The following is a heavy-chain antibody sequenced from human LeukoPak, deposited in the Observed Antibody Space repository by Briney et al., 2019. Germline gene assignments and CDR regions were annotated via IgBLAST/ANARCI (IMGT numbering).Heavy chain of an antibody. D-gene: IGHD6-13*01. CDR3: ASPXAGNY. J-gene: IGHJ4*02. V-gene: IGHV4-61*08. CDR2: IYSSGSS. Sequence: PSETLSLTCTVSGGSVSGNGYYWSWIRQPPGKGLEWIGYIYSSGSSNYNPSLKSRVTMSVDTSKNQFSLKLSSVTAADTAVYYCASPXAGNYWGRGTPVXVSS. CDR1: GGSVSGNGYY.